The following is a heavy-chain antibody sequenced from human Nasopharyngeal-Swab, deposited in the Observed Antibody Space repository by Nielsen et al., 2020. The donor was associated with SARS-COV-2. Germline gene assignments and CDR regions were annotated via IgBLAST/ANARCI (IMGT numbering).Heavy chain of an antibody. V-gene: IGHV3-30-3*01. J-gene: IGHJ6*02. CDR3: ARDTGSQMDV. CDR2: ISYDGSNK. D-gene: IGHD1-14*01. CDR1: GFTFSSYA. Sequence: GESLKISCAASGFTFSSYAMHWVRQAPGKGLEWMAVISYDGSNKYYADSVKGRFTISRDNSKNTLYLQMNSLRAEDTAVYYCARDTGSQMDVWGQGTTVTVSS.